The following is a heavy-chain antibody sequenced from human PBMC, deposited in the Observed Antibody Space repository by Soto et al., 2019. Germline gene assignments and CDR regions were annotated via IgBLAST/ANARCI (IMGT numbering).Heavy chain of an antibody. CDR2: ISPYSGNT. CDR3: VRFASSGWYTGGY. J-gene: IGHJ4*02. D-gene: IGHD6-19*01. CDR1: GYTFTSYA. V-gene: IGHV1-18*01. Sequence: ASVKVSCKASGYTFTSYAMNWVRQAPGQGLEWMGWISPYSGNTNYAQKLQDRVTMTTDTSTRTAYMDLRSLRSDDTAMYYCVRFASSGWYTGGYWGQGTLVTVSS.